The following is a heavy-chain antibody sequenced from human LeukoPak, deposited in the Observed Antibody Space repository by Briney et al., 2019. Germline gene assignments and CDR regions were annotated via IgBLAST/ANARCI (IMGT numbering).Heavy chain of an antibody. J-gene: IGHJ3*02. CDR3: ARHNRFGWGAFDI. CDR1: GGSISSYY. D-gene: IGHD3-16*01. CDR2: IYYSGST. V-gene: IGHV4-59*08. Sequence: SETLSLTCTVSGGSISSYYWSWIWQPPGKGLEWIGYIYYSGSTNYNPSLKSRVTISVDTSKNQFSLKLSSVTAADTAVYYCARHNRFGWGAFDIWGQGTMVTVSS.